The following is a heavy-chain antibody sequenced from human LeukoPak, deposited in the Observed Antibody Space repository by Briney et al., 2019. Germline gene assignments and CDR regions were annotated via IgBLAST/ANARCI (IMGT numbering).Heavy chain of an antibody. J-gene: IGHJ4*02. D-gene: IGHD1-14*01. V-gene: IGHV4-59*08. CDR3: ARQRGSQGTTDY. Sequence: SETLSLTCTVSGGSLSGYYWSWIRQPPGKGLEWIGYIYYSGSTNYNPSLKSRVTISVDTSKNQFSLKLSSVTAADTAVYYCARQRGSQGTTDYWGQGTLVTVSS. CDR1: GGSLSGYY. CDR2: IYYSGST.